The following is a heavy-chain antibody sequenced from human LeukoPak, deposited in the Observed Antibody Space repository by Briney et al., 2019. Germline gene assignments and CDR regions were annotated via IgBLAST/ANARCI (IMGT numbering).Heavy chain of an antibody. CDR1: GFTFSDYY. CDR2: ISSSGSTI. V-gene: IGHV3-11*01. Sequence: GGSLRLSCAASGFTFSDYYMDWVRQAPGKGLEWVSYISSSGSTISYAESVKGRFTVSRDNARNSVYLQMNSLRAEDTAVYYCARNFYDSSGYYRIDSWGQGTLVTVSS. CDR3: ARNFYDSSGYYRIDS. J-gene: IGHJ4*02. D-gene: IGHD3-22*01.